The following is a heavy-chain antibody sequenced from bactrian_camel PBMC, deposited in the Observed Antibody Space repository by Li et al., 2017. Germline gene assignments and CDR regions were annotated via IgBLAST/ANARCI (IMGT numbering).Heavy chain of an antibody. CDR2: ITGSGSRD. CDR1: GFIFRDHY. Sequence: DVQLVESGGGLVQPGESLRLSCAASGFIFRDHYMNWVRQAPGKGLEWVSGITGSGSRDYYADSVKGRFAISRDNAKNTLYLQMSSLRTEDTAVYYCAAGLLADYALGLGTQVTVS. V-gene: IGHV3S40*01. J-gene: IGHJ4*01. D-gene: IGHD5*01.